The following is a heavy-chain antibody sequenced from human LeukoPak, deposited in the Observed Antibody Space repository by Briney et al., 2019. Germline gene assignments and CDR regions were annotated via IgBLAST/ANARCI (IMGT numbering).Heavy chain of an antibody. CDR1: GGSISSHC. V-gene: IGHV4-59*08. CDR3: ARLDSGYDPIDY. CDR2: IYYSGST. J-gene: IGHJ4*02. D-gene: IGHD5-12*01. Sequence: PSETLSLTCTVSGGSISSHCWSWIRQHPGKGLEWIGYIYYSGSTNYNPSLKSRVTISVDASKNQFSLKLSSVTAADTAVYYCARLDSGYDPIDYWGQGTLVTVSS.